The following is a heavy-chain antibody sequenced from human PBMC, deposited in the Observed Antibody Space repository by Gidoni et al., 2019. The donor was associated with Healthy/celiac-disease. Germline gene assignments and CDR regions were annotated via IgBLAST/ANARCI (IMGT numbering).Heavy chain of an antibody. CDR3: ARDFSSSWYPFDY. CDR2: IKQDGSEK. D-gene: IGHD6-13*01. Sequence: EVQLVESGGGLVQPGGSLRLSCAASGFTFSSYWMSWVRQAPGKGLEWVANIKQDGSEKYYVDSVKGRFTISRDNAKNSLYLQMNSLRAEDTAVYYCARDFSSSWYPFDYWGQGTLVTVSS. V-gene: IGHV3-7*01. J-gene: IGHJ4*02. CDR1: GFTFSSYW.